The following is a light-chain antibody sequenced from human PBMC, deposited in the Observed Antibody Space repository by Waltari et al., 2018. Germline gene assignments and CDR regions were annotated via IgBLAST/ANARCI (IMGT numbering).Light chain of an antibody. CDR1: SSDIGIYNH. Sequence: QSALTQPPSVSGSPGQSVTITCTGTSSDIGIYNHVSWFQQPPGTAPKLLIYDVTYRPSVVPDRFSGSKSGNTASLTISGLQTEDESDYYCASYTSTFTWVFGGGTKLTVL. CDR3: ASYTSTFTWV. V-gene: IGLV2-18*02. J-gene: IGLJ3*02. CDR2: DVT.